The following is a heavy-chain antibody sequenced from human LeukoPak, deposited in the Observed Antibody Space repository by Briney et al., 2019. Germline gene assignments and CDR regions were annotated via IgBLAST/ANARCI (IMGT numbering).Heavy chain of an antibody. CDR3: ARDSGYSGYSDY. CDR1: GFTFSDYY. J-gene: IGHJ4*02. D-gene: IGHD5-12*01. Sequence: GGSLRLSCAASGFTFSDYYMSWIRQAPGKVLEWVSCISSSSSYTHYADSVKGRFTISRDNTKNSLNLQMNILIAEDTAVYYCARDSGYSGYSDYWGQGTLVTVSS. CDR2: ISSSSSYT. V-gene: IGHV3-11*05.